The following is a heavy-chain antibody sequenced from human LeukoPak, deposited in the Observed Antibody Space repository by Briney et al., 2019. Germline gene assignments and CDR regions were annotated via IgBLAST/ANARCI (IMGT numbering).Heavy chain of an antibody. CDR3: ARNACDYVWGSYRPLDY. Sequence: SATPSLTCTVSGGSISRYYWSWIRQPPRKGLEWIGYIYYDGTTNYNPSLQSRVTKSVDTSRNQFSLKLSSMTAEDTAVYYCARNACDYVWGSYRPLDYWGQGTLVIVSS. CDR2: IYYDGTT. V-gene: IGHV4-59*08. J-gene: IGHJ4*02. CDR1: GGSISRYY. D-gene: IGHD3-16*02.